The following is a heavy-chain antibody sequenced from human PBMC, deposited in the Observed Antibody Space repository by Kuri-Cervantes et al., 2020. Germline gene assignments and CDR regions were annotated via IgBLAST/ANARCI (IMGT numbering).Heavy chain of an antibody. V-gene: IGHV3-30*18. CDR2: ISYDGSNK. D-gene: IGHD2/OR15-2a*01. J-gene: IGHJ4*02. CDR1: GFTFSSYS. CDR3: AKDSTTCFDY. Sequence: GGSLRLSCAASGFTFSSYSMNWVRQAPGKGLEWVAVISYDGSNKYYADSVKGRFTISRDNSKNTLNLQVNSLRAEDTAVYYCAKDSTTCFDYWGQGTLVTVSS.